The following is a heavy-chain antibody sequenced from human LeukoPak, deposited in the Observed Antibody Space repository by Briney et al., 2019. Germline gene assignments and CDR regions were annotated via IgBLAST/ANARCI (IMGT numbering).Heavy chain of an antibody. CDR2: IRYDGSNK. J-gene: IGHJ3*02. CDR3: ARGGSYLSAFDI. D-gene: IGHD1-26*01. CDR1: GFTFSSYG. Sequence: GGSLRLSCAASGFTFSSYGMHWVRQAPGKGLEWVAFIRYDGSNKYYADSVKGRFTISRDNSKNTLYLQMNSLRAEDTAVYYCARGGSYLSAFDIWGQGTMVTFSS. V-gene: IGHV3-30*02.